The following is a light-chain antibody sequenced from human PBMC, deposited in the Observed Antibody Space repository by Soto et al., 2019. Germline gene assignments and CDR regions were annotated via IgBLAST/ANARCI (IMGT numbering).Light chain of an antibody. J-gene: IGLJ1*01. Sequence: QSVLTQPPSASGTAGQRVTISCSGSSSNIGINTVNWYQHLPGTAPKLLIYNNNQRPSGVPDRISGSKSGTSASLAIGGRQSEDEADYYCAAWDDSLNGFFVFGTGTKLTVL. CDR1: SSNIGINT. CDR2: NNN. CDR3: AAWDDSLNGFFV. V-gene: IGLV1-44*01.